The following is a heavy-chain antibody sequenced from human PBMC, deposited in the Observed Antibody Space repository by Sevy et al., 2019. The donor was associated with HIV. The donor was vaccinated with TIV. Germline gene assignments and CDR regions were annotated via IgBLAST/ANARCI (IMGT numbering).Heavy chain of an antibody. J-gene: IGHJ6*02. V-gene: IGHV1-69*13. CDR2: IIPIFGTA. D-gene: IGHD3-3*01. Sequence: ASVKVSCKASGGTFSSYAISWVRQAPGQGLEWMGGIIPIFGTANYAQKFQGRVTITAEESTSTAYMGVSSLRSEDTAVYYCARGRLHPIFGVVIILGGGYYYGMDVWGQGTTVTVSS. CDR1: GGTFSSYA. CDR3: ARGRLHPIFGVVIILGGGYYYGMDV.